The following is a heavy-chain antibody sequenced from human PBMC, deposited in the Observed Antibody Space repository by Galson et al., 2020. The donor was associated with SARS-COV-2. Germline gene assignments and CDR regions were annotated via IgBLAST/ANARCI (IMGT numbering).Heavy chain of an antibody. V-gene: IGHV3-74*01. Sequence: GESLKISCAASGFTFSSYWMHWVRQAPGKGLVWVSRINSDGSSTSYADSVKGRFTISRDNAKNTLYLQMNSLRAEDTAVYYCASLRYFDWLSQLSYYYGMDVWGQGTTVTVS. CDR1: GFTFSSYW. CDR3: ASLRYFDWLSQLSYYYGMDV. D-gene: IGHD3-9*01. CDR2: INSDGSST. J-gene: IGHJ6*02.